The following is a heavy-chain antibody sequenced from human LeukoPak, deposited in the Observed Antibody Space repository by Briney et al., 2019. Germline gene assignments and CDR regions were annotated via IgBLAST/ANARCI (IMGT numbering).Heavy chain of an antibody. D-gene: IGHD2-2*03. CDR2: IYYSGST. CDR3: ARVDIVVVPSTITYYYYMDV. CDR1: GGSISSYY. Sequence: KPSETLSLTCTVSGGSISSYYWSWIRQPPGKGLEWIGYIYYSGSTNYNPSLKSRVTLSVDRSKNQFSLKLSSVTAADTAVYYCARVDIVVVPSTITYYYYMDVWGKGTTVTVSS. V-gene: IGHV4-59*01. J-gene: IGHJ6*03.